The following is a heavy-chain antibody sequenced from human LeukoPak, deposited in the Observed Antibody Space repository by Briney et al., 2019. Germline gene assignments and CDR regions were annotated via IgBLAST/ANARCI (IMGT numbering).Heavy chain of an antibody. Sequence: GGTLRLSCAASGFTFSSFGMSWVRQAPGKGLEWVSAISGSGVSTYYADSVKGRFTISRDNSKNTLYLQMNSLRAEDTAVYYCAKDGDYDILTGWSYTLYYFDYWGQGTLVTVSS. V-gene: IGHV3-23*01. CDR3: AKDGDYDILTGWSYTLYYFDY. J-gene: IGHJ4*02. CDR1: GFTFSSFG. CDR2: ISGSGVST. D-gene: IGHD3-9*01.